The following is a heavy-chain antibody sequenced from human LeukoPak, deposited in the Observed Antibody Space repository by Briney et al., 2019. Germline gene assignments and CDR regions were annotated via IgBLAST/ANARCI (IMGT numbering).Heavy chain of an antibody. V-gene: IGHV3-72*01. CDR2: TRNRADSYTT. D-gene: IGHD1-26*01. J-gene: IGHJ4*02. CDR1: GFTFSRYW. CDR3: ARVPIVGATLDY. Sequence: GGSLRLSCAASGFTFSRYWMSWVRQAPGKGLEWVGRTRNRADSYTTEYAASVKGRFTISRDDSKNSLYLQMNSLKTEDTAVYYCARVPIVGATLDYWGQGTLVTVSS.